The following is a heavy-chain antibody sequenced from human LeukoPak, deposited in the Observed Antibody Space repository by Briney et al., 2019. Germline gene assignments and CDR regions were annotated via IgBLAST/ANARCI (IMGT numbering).Heavy chain of an antibody. V-gene: IGHV1-18*01. CDR3: ARTSHESVLYWSDP. CDR1: GYTFTTYG. CDR2: ISGYNGNT. D-gene: IGHD3-16*01. Sequence: ASVKVSCKASGYTFTTYGIGWVRQAPGQGLEWLGWISGYNGNTNYAQKFQGRVTMTTDTSTSTAYMELRSLRSDDTAVYYCARTSHESVLYWSDPWGQGTLVNVSS. J-gene: IGHJ5*02.